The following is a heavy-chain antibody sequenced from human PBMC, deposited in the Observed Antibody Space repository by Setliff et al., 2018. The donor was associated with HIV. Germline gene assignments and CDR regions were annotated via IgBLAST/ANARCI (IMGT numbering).Heavy chain of an antibody. CDR1: GDSITGRW. J-gene: IGHJ6*03. CDR2: IYHNGFA. Sequence: SETLSLTCTVSGDSITGRWLSWIRQPPGKGLEWTGNIYHNGFANYNPSLKSRLTISVDTSKNQVSLKLSPVTAADTAVYYCAKTVVLTPYVSYYDYMDVWGKGTTVTVSS. CDR3: AKTVVLTPYVSYYDYMDV. V-gene: IGHV4-59*11. D-gene: IGHD2-15*01.